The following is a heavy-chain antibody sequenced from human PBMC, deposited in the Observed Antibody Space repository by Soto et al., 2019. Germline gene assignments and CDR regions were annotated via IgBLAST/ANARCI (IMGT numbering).Heavy chain of an antibody. CDR3: ARDRALVIAVARPGYYGMDV. J-gene: IGHJ6*02. CDR2: INPNSGGT. Sequence: ASVKVSCKASGYTFTGYYMHWVRQAPGQGLEWMGWINPNSGGTNYAQKFQGWVTMTRDTSISTAYMELSRLRSDDTAVYYCARDRALVIAVARPGYYGMDVWGQRTSDTVSS. V-gene: IGHV1-2*04. D-gene: IGHD6-19*01. CDR1: GYTFTGYY.